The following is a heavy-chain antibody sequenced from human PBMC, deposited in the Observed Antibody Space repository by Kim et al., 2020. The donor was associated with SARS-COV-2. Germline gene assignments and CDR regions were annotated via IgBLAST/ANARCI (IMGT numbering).Heavy chain of an antibody. CDR3: ATTWRDGYNKLFDY. D-gene: IGHD5-12*01. CDR2: ISYDGSNK. V-gene: IGHV3-30*03. J-gene: IGHJ4*02. CDR1: GFTFSSYG. Sequence: GGSLRLSCAASGFTFSSYGMHWVRQAPGKGLEWVAVISYDGSNKYYADSVKGRFTISRDNSKNTLYLQMNSLRAEDTAVYYCATTWRDGYNKLFDYWGQGTLVTVSS.